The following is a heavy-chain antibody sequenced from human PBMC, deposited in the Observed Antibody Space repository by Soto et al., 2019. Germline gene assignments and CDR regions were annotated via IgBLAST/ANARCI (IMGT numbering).Heavy chain of an antibody. CDR1: GYTFTSYA. D-gene: IGHD6-19*01. Sequence: ASVKVSCKASGYTFTSYAMHWVRQAPGERLEWMGWINAGNGNTKYSQKFQGRVTITRDTSASTAYMELSSLRSEDTAVYYCARAKSSGWYASWFDPWGQGTLVTVSS. V-gene: IGHV1-3*01. CDR3: ARAKSSGWYASWFDP. J-gene: IGHJ5*02. CDR2: INAGNGNT.